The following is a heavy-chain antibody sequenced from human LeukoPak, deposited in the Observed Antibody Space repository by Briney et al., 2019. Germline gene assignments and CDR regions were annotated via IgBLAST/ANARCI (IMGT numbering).Heavy chain of an antibody. Sequence: GGSLRLSCAASGFTFSSYAMSWVRQAPGRGLEWVLGISNSGGDTQYADSVKGRFTISRDKSKNTVYLQMRRLRADDTARYFCVKHMKVVGSTVMSAFDVWGQGTMVVVSS. CDR1: GFTFSSYA. D-gene: IGHD3-22*01. CDR3: VKHMKVVGSTVMSAFDV. CDR2: ISNSGGDT. V-gene: IGHV3-23*01. J-gene: IGHJ3*01.